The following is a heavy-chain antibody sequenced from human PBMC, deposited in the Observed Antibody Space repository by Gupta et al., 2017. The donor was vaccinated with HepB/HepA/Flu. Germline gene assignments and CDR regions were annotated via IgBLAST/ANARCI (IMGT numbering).Heavy chain of an antibody. D-gene: IGHD4-17*01. CDR1: GGTFSSYG. Sequence: QVQLVQSGAEVKKPGSSMKVSCKASGGTFSSYGITWVRQAPGQGFEWMGRIIPILGIANYAQKFQGRVTITADKSTSTAYMELSSLRSEDTAVYYCASYGDYYFEYWGQGTLVTVSS. CDR2: IIPILGIA. J-gene: IGHJ4*02. V-gene: IGHV1-69*04. CDR3: ASYGDYYFEY.